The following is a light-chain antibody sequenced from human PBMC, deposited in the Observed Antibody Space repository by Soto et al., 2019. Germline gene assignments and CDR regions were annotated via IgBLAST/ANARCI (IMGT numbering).Light chain of an antibody. CDR1: SEHSNYA. V-gene: IGLV4-69*01. CDR3: QTWGNGGWV. J-gene: IGLJ3*02. Sequence: QLVLTQSPSASASLGASVKLTCTLSSEHSNYAIAWYQQQPEKGPGYLIKLATDGSHTKGDGIPDRFSGSSSGAERYLTISSLQSEDEADYYCQTWGNGGWVFGGGTKLTVL. CDR2: LATDGSH.